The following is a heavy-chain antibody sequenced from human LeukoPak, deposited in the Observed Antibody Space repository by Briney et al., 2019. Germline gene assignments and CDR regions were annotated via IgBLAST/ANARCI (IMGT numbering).Heavy chain of an antibody. Sequence: TPSLTCTLSRGSPCGGGYYSGWVRHHPGTGLEWIGYIYYSVSTYYNPSLKNRMTISVDTSKSQFSLKLSAVTAADTAVYYCARDTVANEVDYWGQGTLVTVSS. J-gene: IGHJ4*02. D-gene: IGHD4-23*01. CDR2: IYYSVST. CDR1: RGSPCGGGYY. V-gene: IGHV4-31*03. CDR3: ARDTVANEVDY.